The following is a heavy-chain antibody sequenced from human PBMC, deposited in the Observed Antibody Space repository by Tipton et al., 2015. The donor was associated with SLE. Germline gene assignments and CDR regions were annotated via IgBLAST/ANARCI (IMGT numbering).Heavy chain of an antibody. J-gene: IGHJ3*02. CDR3: AKDREQLGENAFDI. CDR1: GGSFSGYY. V-gene: IGHV4-34*01. CDR2: INHSGST. D-gene: IGHD6-13*01. Sequence: TLSLTCAVYGGSFSGYYWSWIRQPPGKGLEWIGEINHSGSTNYNPSPKGRVTMSVDTSKNQFSLKLSSVTAADTAVYYCAKDREQLGENAFDIWGQGTMVTVSS.